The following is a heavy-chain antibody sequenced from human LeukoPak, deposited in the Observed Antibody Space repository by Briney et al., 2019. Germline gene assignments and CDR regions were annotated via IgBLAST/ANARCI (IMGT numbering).Heavy chain of an antibody. D-gene: IGHD2-21*02. CDR1: GYTFTGYY. V-gene: IGHV1-2*02. CDR3: ARVPCGGDCGIDP. CDR2: INPNSGGT. J-gene: IGHJ5*02. Sequence: ASVKVSCKASGYTFTGYYMHWVRQAPGQGLEWMGWINPNSGGTNYAQKFQGRVTMTRDTSISTAYMELSRLRSDDTAVYYCARVPCGGDCGIDPWGQGTLVTVSS.